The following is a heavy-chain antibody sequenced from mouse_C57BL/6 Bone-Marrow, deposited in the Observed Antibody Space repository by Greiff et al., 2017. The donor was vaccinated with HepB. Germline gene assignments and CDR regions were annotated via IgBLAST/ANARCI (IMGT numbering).Heavy chain of an antibody. CDR2: INPGSGGT. D-gene: IGHD2-4*01. J-gene: IGHJ2*01. CDR3: AYYDYDGCVYY. CDR1: GYAFTNYL. Sequence: QVQLQQSGAELVRPGTSVKVSCKASGYAFTNYLIEWVKQRPGQGLEWIGVINPGSGGTNYNEKFKGKATLTADKSSSTAYMHLSSLTSEDSAVYVCAYYDYDGCVYYWGQGTTLTVSS. V-gene: IGHV1-54*01.